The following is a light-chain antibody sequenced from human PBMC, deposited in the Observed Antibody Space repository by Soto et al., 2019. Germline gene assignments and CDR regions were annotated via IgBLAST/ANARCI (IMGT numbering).Light chain of an antibody. CDR3: QQRSNWPPWT. CDR1: QSVSSY. Sequence: EIVLTQSPATLSLSPGERGTLSCRASQSVSSYLAWYQQKPGQAPRLLIYDASNRATGIPARFSGSGSGTDFTLTISSLEPEDFAVYYCQQRSNWPPWTLGQGTKVEIK. J-gene: IGKJ1*01. V-gene: IGKV3-11*01. CDR2: DAS.